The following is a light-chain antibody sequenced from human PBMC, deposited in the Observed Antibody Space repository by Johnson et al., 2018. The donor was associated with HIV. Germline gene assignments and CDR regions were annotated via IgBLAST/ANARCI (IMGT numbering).Light chain of an antibody. J-gene: IGLJ1*01. CDR1: SSNIGNNY. Sequence: QSVLTQPPSVSAAPGQKVTISCSGSSSNIGNNYVSWYQQLPGTAPKLLIYENNKRPSGIPDRFSGSKYGTSATMGITGLTPGDEADYYCGTWDSSLSAVCVFGTGTKITVL. CDR2: ENN. CDR3: GTWDSSLSAVCV. V-gene: IGLV1-51*02.